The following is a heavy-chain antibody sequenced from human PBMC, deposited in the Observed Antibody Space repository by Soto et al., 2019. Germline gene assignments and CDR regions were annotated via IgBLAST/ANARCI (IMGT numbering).Heavy chain of an antibody. J-gene: IGHJ6*03. D-gene: IGHD5-12*01. CDR2: ISGSGGST. V-gene: IGHV3-23*01. CDR3: AKGGDRSGYVPYYYYMDV. CDR1: GFTFSSYA. Sequence: PGGSLRLSCAASGFTFSSYAMSWVRQAPGKGLEWVSAISGSGGSTYYADSVKGRFTISRDNSKNTLYLQMNSLRAEDTAVYYCAKGGDRSGYVPYYYYMDVWGKGTTVTVSS.